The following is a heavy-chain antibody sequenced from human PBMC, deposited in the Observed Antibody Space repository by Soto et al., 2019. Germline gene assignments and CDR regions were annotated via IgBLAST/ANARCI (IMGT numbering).Heavy chain of an antibody. Sequence: GGSLRLSCAASGFTFTNYAMNWVRQAPGKGLEWVSVISDSGRNTYYADSVKGRFTISRDTSKNTLYLQMNSLRAEDTAIYYCAKGESTMVRGVNPPHFDAWGQGTLVRVSS. CDR2: ISDSGRNT. CDR3: AKGESTMVRGVNPPHFDA. CDR1: GFTFTNYA. D-gene: IGHD3-10*01. J-gene: IGHJ4*02. V-gene: IGHV3-23*01.